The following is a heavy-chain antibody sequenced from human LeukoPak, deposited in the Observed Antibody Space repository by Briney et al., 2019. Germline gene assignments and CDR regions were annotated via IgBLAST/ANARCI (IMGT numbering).Heavy chain of an antibody. Sequence: GGSLRLSCAASGFTFSSYWMSWVRQAPGKGLEWVANIKQDGSEKYYVDSVKGRFTISRDNAKNSLYLQMNSLRAEDTAVYYCARDRGERYSSSRVDYWGQGTLVTVSS. CDR3: ARDRGERYSSSRVDY. J-gene: IGHJ4*02. CDR2: IKQDGSEK. CDR1: GFTFSSYW. V-gene: IGHV3-7*01. D-gene: IGHD6-6*01.